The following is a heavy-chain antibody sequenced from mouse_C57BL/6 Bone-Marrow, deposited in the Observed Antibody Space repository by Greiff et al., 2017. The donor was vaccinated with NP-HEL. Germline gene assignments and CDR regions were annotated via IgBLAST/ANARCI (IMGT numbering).Heavy chain of an antibody. D-gene: IGHD2-4*01. J-gene: IGHJ2*01. CDR1: GYTFTSYG. CDR2: IYPRSGNT. Sequence: QVHVKQSGAELARPGASVKLSCKASGYTFTSYGISWVKQRTGQGLEWIGEIYPRSGNTYYNEKFKGKATLTADKSSSTAYMELRSLTSEDSAVYFCARRGGLRRPYFDYWGQGTTLTVSS. V-gene: IGHV1-81*01. CDR3: ARRGGLRRPYFDY.